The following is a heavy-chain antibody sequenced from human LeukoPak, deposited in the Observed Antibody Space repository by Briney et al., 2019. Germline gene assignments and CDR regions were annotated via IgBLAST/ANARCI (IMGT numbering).Heavy chain of an antibody. Sequence: GASVKVSCKTSGYTFTSYGISWVRQAPGQGLEWMGWISAYNGHTNYAQKLQGRVTMTTDTSTSTAYMELRSLRSDDTAVYYCATRGDTSSSLEAHYKSYCLDVWGKGTPVTVSS. V-gene: IGHV1-18*01. CDR1: GYTFTSYG. D-gene: IGHD6-6*01. CDR2: ISAYNGHT. CDR3: ATRGDTSSSLEAHYKSYCLDV. J-gene: IGHJ6*03.